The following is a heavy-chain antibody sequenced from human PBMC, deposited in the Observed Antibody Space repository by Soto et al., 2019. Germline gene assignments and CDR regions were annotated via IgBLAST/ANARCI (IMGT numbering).Heavy chain of an antibody. D-gene: IGHD3-10*01. J-gene: IGHJ4*02. Sequence: QVQLVQSGAEVKKPGSSVKVSGKASGGTFSSYAISWVRQAPGQGLEWMGEIIPIFGTANYAQKFQGRVTITVVESTSTAYMELSSLRSEDTAVYYCARSSTGSFRDGSGNYWGQGTLVTVSS. V-gene: IGHV1-69*12. CDR3: ARSSTGSFRDGSGNY. CDR2: IIPIFGTA. CDR1: GGTFSSYA.